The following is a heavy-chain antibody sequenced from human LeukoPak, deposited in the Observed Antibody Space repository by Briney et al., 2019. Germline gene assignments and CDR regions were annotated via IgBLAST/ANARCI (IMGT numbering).Heavy chain of an antibody. CDR2: ISGSGGST. Sequence: GGFLRLSCVVSGFTFSSYAMSWVRQAPGKGLEWVSGISGSGGSTYYADSVKGRFTISRDNTKNTLYLQMNSLRAEDTAVYYCAKDRHAPGRYCSSTSCFPFDSWGQGTLVTVSS. CDR3: AKDRHAPGRYCSSTSCFPFDS. D-gene: IGHD2-2*01. J-gene: IGHJ5*01. V-gene: IGHV3-23*01. CDR1: GFTFSSYA.